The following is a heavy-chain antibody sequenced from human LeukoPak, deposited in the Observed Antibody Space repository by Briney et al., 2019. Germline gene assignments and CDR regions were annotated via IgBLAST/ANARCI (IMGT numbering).Heavy chain of an antibody. Sequence: GGSPRLSCAASGFTFSSYSMNWVRQAPGKGLEWVSSISSSSSYIYYADSVKGRFTISRDNAKNSLYLQMNSLRAEDTAVYYCARFGNTAMAAFDYWGQGTLVTVSS. CDR3: ARFGNTAMAAFDY. D-gene: IGHD5-18*01. CDR1: GFTFSSYS. J-gene: IGHJ4*02. CDR2: ISSSSSYI. V-gene: IGHV3-21*01.